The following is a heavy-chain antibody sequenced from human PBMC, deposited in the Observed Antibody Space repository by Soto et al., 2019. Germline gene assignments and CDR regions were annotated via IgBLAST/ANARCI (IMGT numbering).Heavy chain of an antibody. CDR1: GGTFSSYA. Sequence: QVQLVQSGAEVKKPGSSVKVSCKASGGTFSSYAISWVRQAPGQGLEWMGGIIPIFGTANYAQKFQGRVTITADKSTSTAYMELSSLRSEDTAVYYCAHHRGTAVAGTITYYYGMDVWGQGTTVTVSS. D-gene: IGHD6-19*01. J-gene: IGHJ6*02. CDR3: AHHRGTAVAGTITYYYGMDV. CDR2: IIPIFGTA. V-gene: IGHV1-69*06.